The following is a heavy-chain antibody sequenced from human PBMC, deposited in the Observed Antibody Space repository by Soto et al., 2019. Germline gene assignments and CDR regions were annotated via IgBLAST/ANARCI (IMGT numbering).Heavy chain of an antibody. J-gene: IGHJ4*02. CDR1: GGSISSSNYY. Sequence: SETLSLTCTVSGGSISSSNYYWGWIRQPPGKGLDWIGSISYSGTTYYNPPLKSRVTISVDTSKNQFSLKLSSVTAADTAVYYCARGMAEEQIFYYFDYWGQGALVTVS. V-gene: IGHV4-39*07. D-gene: IGHD3-9*01. CDR2: ISYSGTT. CDR3: ARGMAEEQIFYYFDY.